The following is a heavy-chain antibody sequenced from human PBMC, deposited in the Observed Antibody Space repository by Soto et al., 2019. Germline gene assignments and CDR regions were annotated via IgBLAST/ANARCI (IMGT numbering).Heavy chain of an antibody. J-gene: IGHJ6*02. CDR1: DGSISSSNW. D-gene: IGHD4-17*01. CDR2: IFHSGST. V-gene: IGHV4-4*02. CDR3: ARVTTVVTGGDYYYYYGMDV. Sequence: SETLSLTCAVSDGSISSSNWWSWVRQPPAKGLEWIGEIFHSGSTNYNPSLKSRVTISVDKSKNQFSLKVSSVTAADTAVYYCARVTTVVTGGDYYYYYGMDVWGQGTTVTVSS.